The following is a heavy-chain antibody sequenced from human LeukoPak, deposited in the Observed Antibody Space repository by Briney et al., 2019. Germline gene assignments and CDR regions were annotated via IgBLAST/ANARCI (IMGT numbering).Heavy chain of an antibody. V-gene: IGHV3-11*06. CDR1: GFTFSDYY. Sequence: PGGSLRLSCAASGFTFSDYYMSWIRQAPGKGLEWVSYISSSSSYTNYADSVKGRFTIPRDNAKNSLYLQMNSLRAEDTAVYYCARDLGYCTNGVCHTRFDYWGQGTLVAVSS. CDR2: ISSSSSYT. CDR3: ARDLGYCTNGVCHTRFDY. J-gene: IGHJ4*02. D-gene: IGHD2-8*01.